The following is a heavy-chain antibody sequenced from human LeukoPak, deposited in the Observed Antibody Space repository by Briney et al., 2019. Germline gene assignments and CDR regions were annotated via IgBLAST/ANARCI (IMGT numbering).Heavy chain of an antibody. Sequence: SETLSLTCTVSGGSISSYYWSWIRQPAGKGLEWIGRIYTSGSTNYNPSLKSRVTMSVGTSKNQFSLKLSSVTAADTAVYYCARDSHQITIFGVVIWLDIWGQGTMVTVSS. CDR3: ARDSHQITIFGVVIWLDI. CDR1: GGSISSYY. V-gene: IGHV4-4*07. D-gene: IGHD3-3*01. CDR2: IYTSGST. J-gene: IGHJ3*02.